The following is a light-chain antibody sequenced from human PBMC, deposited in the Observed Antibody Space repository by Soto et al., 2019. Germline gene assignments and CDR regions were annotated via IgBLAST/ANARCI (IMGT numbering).Light chain of an antibody. J-gene: IGKJ1*01. CDR3: QQLNSYPWT. Sequence: EIVLTQSPGSLSLSPGEGATLSCRASQSVSTNVAWYQQRPGQPPKLLIFGASTLQSGVPSRFSGSGSGTDFTLTISSLQPEDFATYYCQQLNSYPWTFGQGTKVEIK. CDR1: QSVSTN. CDR2: GAS. V-gene: IGKV3-15*01.